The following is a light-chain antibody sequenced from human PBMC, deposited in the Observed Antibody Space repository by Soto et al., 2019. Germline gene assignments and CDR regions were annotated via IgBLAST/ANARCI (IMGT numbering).Light chain of an antibody. Sequence: DIQMTQSPSSLSASVGDRVTITCRASQSISSYLNWYQQKPGKAPKLLIYAASSLQSGVPSRFSGSGSGKDFTLTISSLQPEDFATYYCHQSYSTLLFTFGPGNKVDIK. CDR3: HQSYSTLLFT. V-gene: IGKV1-39*01. CDR1: QSISSY. J-gene: IGKJ3*01. CDR2: AAS.